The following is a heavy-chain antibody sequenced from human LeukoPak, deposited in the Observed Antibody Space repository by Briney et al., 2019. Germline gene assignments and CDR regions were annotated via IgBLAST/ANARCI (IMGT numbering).Heavy chain of an antibody. Sequence: SETLSLTCTVSGGSTSSSSYYWGWIRQPPGKGPEWIGSIYYSGSTYYNPSLKSRVTISVDTSKNQFSLKLSSVTAADTAVYYCARRDIVATISYFDYWGQGTLVTVSS. CDR2: IYYSGST. J-gene: IGHJ4*02. V-gene: IGHV4-39*01. CDR3: ARRDIVATISYFDY. D-gene: IGHD5-12*01. CDR1: GGSTSSSSYY.